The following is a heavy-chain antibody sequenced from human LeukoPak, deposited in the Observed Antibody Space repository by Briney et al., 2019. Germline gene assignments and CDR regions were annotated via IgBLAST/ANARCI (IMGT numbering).Heavy chain of an antibody. V-gene: IGHV3-30*06. J-gene: IGHJ4*02. CDR3: ASTEISSRSDY. D-gene: IGHD6-13*01. CDR2: ISYDGSNK. CDR1: GFTLSSSG. Sequence: GGSLRLSCGASGFTLSSSGMHWVRQAPGKGPEWVAVISYDGSNKYYADSVKGRFTISRDNSKNTLYLQMNSLRAEDTAVYYCASTEISSRSDYWGQGTLVTVSS.